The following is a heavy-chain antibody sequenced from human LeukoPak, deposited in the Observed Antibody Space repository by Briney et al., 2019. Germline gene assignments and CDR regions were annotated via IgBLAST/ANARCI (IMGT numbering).Heavy chain of an antibody. D-gene: IGHD2-2*01. J-gene: IGHJ6*03. Sequence: KTSETLSLTCTVSGGSISSSNYYWGWIRQPPGKGLEWIGSIYYSGSTYYSPSLKSRVTISVDTSKNQFSLKLSSVTAADTAVYYCARVGSAYCSSTSCYRNYYYYYYMDVWGKGTTVTVSS. CDR3: ARVGSAYCSSTSCYRNYYYYYYMDV. V-gene: IGHV4-39*07. CDR1: GGSISSSNYY. CDR2: IYYSGST.